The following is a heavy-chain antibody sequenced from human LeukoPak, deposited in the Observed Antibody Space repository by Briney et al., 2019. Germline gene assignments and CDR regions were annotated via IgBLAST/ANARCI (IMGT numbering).Heavy chain of an antibody. CDR3: ARAPVGAAGADYYYMDV. D-gene: IGHD6-13*01. Sequence: SETLSLTCSVSGGSLSSDNYYWNWIRQPAGKGLEWIGRVYTTGSTNYNPSLKSRVTMSVDTSKNQFSLKLSSVTAADTAVYYCARAPVGAAGADYYYMDVWGKGTTVTVSS. CDR2: VYTTGST. J-gene: IGHJ6*03. CDR1: GGSLSSDNYY. V-gene: IGHV4-61*02.